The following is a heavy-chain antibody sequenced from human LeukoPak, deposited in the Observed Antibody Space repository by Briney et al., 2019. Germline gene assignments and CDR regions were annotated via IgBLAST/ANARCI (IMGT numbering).Heavy chain of an antibody. D-gene: IGHD6-13*01. Sequence: SETLSLTCTVSGGSISSYYWSWIRQPPGKGLEWIGEINHSGSTNYNPSLKSRVTISVDTSKNQFSLKLSSVTAADTAVYYCARSPGYSSSWSPYFDYWGQGTLVTVSS. V-gene: IGHV4-34*01. CDR3: ARSPGYSSSWSPYFDY. CDR1: GGSISSYY. CDR2: INHSGST. J-gene: IGHJ4*02.